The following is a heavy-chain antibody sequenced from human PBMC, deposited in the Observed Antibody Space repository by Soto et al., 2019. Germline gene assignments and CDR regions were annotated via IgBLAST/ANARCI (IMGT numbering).Heavy chain of an antibody. CDR1: GFTFSSFA. CDR3: ARGLSAGKGSPPDF. Sequence: EMQLLESGGGLVQPGGSLRLSCAASGFTFSSFAMSWVRQAPGKGLHWVSAISGSGGSTYSADSVKGRFTISRDNSKNSLYLQMSSLRAEDTAVYYCARGLSAGKGSPPDFWGQGSLVTVSS. D-gene: IGHD6-13*01. J-gene: IGHJ4*02. CDR2: ISGSGGST. V-gene: IGHV3-23*01.